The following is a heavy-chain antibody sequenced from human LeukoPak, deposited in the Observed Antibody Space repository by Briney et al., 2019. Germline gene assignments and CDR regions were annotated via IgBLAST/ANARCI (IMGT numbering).Heavy chain of an antibody. J-gene: IGHJ4*02. Sequence: ASVKVSCKASGYTLTGYYMHWVRQVPGQGLEWMGWINPNSGGTNYAQKFQGRVTMTRDTSISTAYMELSRLRSDDTAVYYCARVPRQLVDYFDYWGQGTLVTVSS. D-gene: IGHD6-6*01. CDR2: INPNSGGT. CDR3: ARVPRQLVDYFDY. CDR1: GYTLTGYY. V-gene: IGHV1-2*02.